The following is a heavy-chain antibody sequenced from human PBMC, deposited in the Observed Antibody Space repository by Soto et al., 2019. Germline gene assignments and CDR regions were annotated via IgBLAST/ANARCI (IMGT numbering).Heavy chain of an antibody. J-gene: IGHJ6*02. Sequence: GGSLRLSCAASGFTFSSYGMHWVRQAPGKGLEWVAVISYDGSNKYYADSVKGRFTISRDNSKNTLYLQMNSPRAEDTAVYYCAKGLEALCRGFMDVWGQGTTVTVSS. CDR1: GFTFSSYG. CDR2: ISYDGSNK. V-gene: IGHV3-30*18. CDR3: AKGLEALCRGFMDV. D-gene: IGHD5-12*01.